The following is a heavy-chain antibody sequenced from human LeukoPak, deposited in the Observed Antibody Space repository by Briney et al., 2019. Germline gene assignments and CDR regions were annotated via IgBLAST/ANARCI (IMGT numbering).Heavy chain of an antibody. Sequence: GGSLRLSCAASGFTFSDYYMTWIRQAPGKGLEWVSYISSRSGDTTYADSVEGRFTISRDNAKNSVYLQMNSLRVEDTAVYYCARQVGYNARVDYWGQGTLVTVSS. CDR1: GFTFSDYY. D-gene: IGHD5-24*01. J-gene: IGHJ4*02. CDR2: ISSRSGDT. CDR3: ARQVGYNARVDY. V-gene: IGHV3-11*03.